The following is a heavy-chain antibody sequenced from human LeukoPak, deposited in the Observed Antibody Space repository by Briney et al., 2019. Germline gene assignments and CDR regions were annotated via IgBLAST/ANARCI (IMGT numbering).Heavy chain of an antibody. CDR1: GGSISSYY. J-gene: IGHJ6*02. Sequence: SETLSLTCTVSGGSISSYYWSWIRQPPGKGLEWIGYIYYSGSTNYNPSPKSRVTISVDTSKNQFSLKLSSVTAADTAVYYCARDNWNYGSSMDVWGQGTTVTVSS. CDR3: ARDNWNYGSSMDV. D-gene: IGHD1-7*01. V-gene: IGHV4-59*01. CDR2: IYYSGST.